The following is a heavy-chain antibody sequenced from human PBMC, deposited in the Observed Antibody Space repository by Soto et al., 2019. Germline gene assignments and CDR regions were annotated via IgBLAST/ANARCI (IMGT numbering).Heavy chain of an antibody. CDR3: ARVDISTGMVY. Sequence: GGSLRLSCAASGFTLSASWMHWVRQAPGKGLVWVSRINTDGSITSYADSVKGRFTNSKDNAKNTLYLQMNSLRAEDTAVYYCARVDISTGMVYWGQGTLVTVSS. CDR1: GFTLSASW. D-gene: IGHD3-3*02. V-gene: IGHV3-74*01. CDR2: INTDGSIT. J-gene: IGHJ4*02.